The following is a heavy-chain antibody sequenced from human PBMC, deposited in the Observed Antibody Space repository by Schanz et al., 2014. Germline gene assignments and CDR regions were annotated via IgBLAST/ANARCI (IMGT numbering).Heavy chain of an antibody. J-gene: IGHJ4*02. Sequence: QVQLVESGGGLVKPGGSLRLSCSASGFTFSDYFMTWIRQAPGKGLDWLSYISSSGTSTYYADSVKGRFNISRDNAKNSLYLQMTGLRAEDTAVYYCAAHETLSTTACYPSWGQGTLVAVSS. CDR1: GFTFSDYF. V-gene: IGHV3-11*01. CDR3: AAHETLSTTACYPS. D-gene: IGHD2-2*01. CDR2: ISSSGTST.